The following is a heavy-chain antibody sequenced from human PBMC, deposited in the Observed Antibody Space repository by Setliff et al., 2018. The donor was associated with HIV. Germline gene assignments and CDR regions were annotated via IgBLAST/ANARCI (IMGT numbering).Heavy chain of an antibody. CDR3: ARDFGGYCSSMSCPGLFDP. V-gene: IGHV1-69*05. Sequence: KVSCKASGGTFSNYGMSWVRQAPGQGLEWMGGIIPISGTANYAQKFQGRVTITTDESTSTAYMELSGLRSEDTAVYYCARDFGGYCSSMSCPGLFDPWGQGTLVTVS. CDR1: GGTFSNYG. CDR2: IIPISGTA. J-gene: IGHJ5*02. D-gene: IGHD2-2*01.